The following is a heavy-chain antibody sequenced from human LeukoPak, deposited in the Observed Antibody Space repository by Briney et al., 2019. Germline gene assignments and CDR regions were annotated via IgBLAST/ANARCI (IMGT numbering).Heavy chain of an antibody. CDR1: GYTFTSYG. J-gene: IGHJ4*02. D-gene: IGHD3-22*01. CDR2: ISAYSGNT. V-gene: IGHV1-18*01. CDR3: ARDRPGITMIVVETLDY. Sequence: ASVKVSCKASGYTFTSYGISWVRQAPGQGLEWMGWISAYSGNTNYAQKLQGRVTMTTDTSTSTAYMELRSLRSDDTAVYYCARDRPGITMIVVETLDYWGQGTLVTVSS.